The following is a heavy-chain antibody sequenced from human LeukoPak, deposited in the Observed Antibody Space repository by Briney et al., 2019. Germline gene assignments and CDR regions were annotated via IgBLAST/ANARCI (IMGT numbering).Heavy chain of an antibody. CDR1: GGSITSYY. V-gene: IGHV4-59*01. CDR3: ARAEDYLSYSDY. CDR2: IYYSGST. Sequence: SETLSLTCTVSGGSITSYYWSWIRQPPGKGLEWIGYIYYSGSTNYNPSLKSRVTISVDTSKNQFSLKLRSVTAADTAVYYCARAEDYLSYSDYWGHGTLVTVSS. J-gene: IGHJ4*01. D-gene: IGHD4-11*01.